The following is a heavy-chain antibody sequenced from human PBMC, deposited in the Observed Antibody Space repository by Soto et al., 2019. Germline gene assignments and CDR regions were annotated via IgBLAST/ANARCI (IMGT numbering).Heavy chain of an antibody. V-gene: IGHV1-69*02. J-gene: IGHJ2*01. CDR3: ARLIAADWYSDL. CDR1: GGTFSSYT. Sequence: QVQLVQSGAEVKKPGSSVKVSCKASGGTFSSYTISWVRQAPGQGLEWMGRIIPILGIANYAQKFQGRVTITADKSTSTAYMELSSLRSEDPAVYYCARLIAADWYSDLWGRGTLVTVSS. CDR2: IIPILGIA. D-gene: IGHD6-13*01.